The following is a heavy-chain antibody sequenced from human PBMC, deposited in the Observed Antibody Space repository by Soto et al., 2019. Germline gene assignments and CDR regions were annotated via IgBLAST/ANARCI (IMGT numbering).Heavy chain of an antibody. V-gene: IGHV3-30*18. CDR1: GFTFSTYG. Sequence: GGSLRLSCAASGFTFSTYGMQWVRQAPGKGLEWVAVISYDGYLKYYVDAVKGRFTVARDNSKNTLFLEMNSLRVEGTAVYFCAKDFKVSGSHYGTLNYYYGMDVWGQGTTVTVSS. D-gene: IGHD3-10*01. J-gene: IGHJ6*02. CDR2: ISYDGYLK. CDR3: AKDFKVSGSHYGTLNYYYGMDV.